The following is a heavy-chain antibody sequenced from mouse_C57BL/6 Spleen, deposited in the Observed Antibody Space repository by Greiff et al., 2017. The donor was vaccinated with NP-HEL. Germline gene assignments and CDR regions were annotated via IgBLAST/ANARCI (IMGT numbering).Heavy chain of an antibody. CDR3: TRWLLSSIAMDY. J-gene: IGHJ4*01. CDR2: IYPGNSDT. CDR1: GYTFTSYW. D-gene: IGHD2-3*01. Sequence: VQLKQSGTVLARPGASVKMSCKTSGYTFTSYWMHWVKQRPGQGLEWIGAIYPGNSDTSYNQKFKGKAKLTAVTSASTAYIELSSLTNEDSAVYYCTRWLLSSIAMDYWGQGTSVTVSS. V-gene: IGHV1-5*01.